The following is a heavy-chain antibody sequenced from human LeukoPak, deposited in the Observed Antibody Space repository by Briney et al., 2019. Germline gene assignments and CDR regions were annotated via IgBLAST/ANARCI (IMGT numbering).Heavy chain of an antibody. V-gene: IGHV3-64*01. CDR3: ATTYYYGSGSYPHYYYMDV. J-gene: IGHJ6*03. CDR2: ISSNGGST. Sequence: GGSLRLSCAASGFTFSSYAMHWVRQAPGKGLEYVSAISSNGGSTYYANSVKGRFTISRDNSKNTLYLQMGSLRAEDMAVYYCATTYYYGSGSYPHYYYMDVWGKGTTVTVSS. D-gene: IGHD3-10*01. CDR1: GFTFSSYA.